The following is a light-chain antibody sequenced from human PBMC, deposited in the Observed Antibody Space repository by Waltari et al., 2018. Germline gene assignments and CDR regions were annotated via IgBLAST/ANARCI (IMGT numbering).Light chain of an antibody. V-gene: IGKV1-39*01. J-gene: IGKJ1*01. Sequence: DIQMTQLPPSLSASVEDRVTITCRASPTITNYLNWYQKKSGKASRLLSYGSSNLQGGVPSRFRGSGSGTDFTLTISNLQPEDFATYYCQQTYIAPRTFGQGTKVEIK. CDR2: GSS. CDR1: PTITNY. CDR3: QQTYIAPRT.